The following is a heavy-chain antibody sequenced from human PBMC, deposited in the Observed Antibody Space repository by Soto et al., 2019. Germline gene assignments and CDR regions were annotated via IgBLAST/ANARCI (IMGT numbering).Heavy chain of an antibody. V-gene: IGHV4-31*03. CDR1: GLTISSASYY. CDR2: IYYNGST. J-gene: IGHJ4*02. Sequence: SETLSLTRTVSGLTISSASYYLRWIRQHPGKGLEWVGNIYYNGSTYYSPSLKSRVTLWVDTSKNQFSLRLASVTAADTAVYYCARYRISGSWSKFDYWGQGTLVTVSS. D-gene: IGHD6-13*01. CDR3: ARYRISGSWSKFDY.